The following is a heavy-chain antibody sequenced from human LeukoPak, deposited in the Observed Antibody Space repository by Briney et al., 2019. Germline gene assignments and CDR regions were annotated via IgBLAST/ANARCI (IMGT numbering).Heavy chain of an antibody. CDR2: IYRSGST. D-gene: IGHD3-10*01. CDR3: ARTYGSGSYRPFGY. J-gene: IGHJ4*02. Sequence: SETLSLTCAVSGGSISSGGYSWSWIRQPPGKGLEWIGYIYRSGSTYYNPSLKSRVTISVDRSKNQFSLKLSSVTAADTAVYYCARTYGSGSYRPFGYWGQGTPVTVSS. V-gene: IGHV4-30-2*01. CDR1: GGSISSGGYS.